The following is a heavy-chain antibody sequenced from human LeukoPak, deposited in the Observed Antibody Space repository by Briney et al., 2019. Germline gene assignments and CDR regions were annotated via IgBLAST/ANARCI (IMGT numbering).Heavy chain of an antibody. D-gene: IGHD6-19*01. V-gene: IGHV3-15*01. CDR3: TTAIAVAGFDAFDI. Sequence: PGGSLRLSCAASGFTFSNAWMSWVRQAPGKGLEWVGRIKSKTDAGTTDYAAPVKGRFTISGDDSKNTLYPQMNSLKTEDTAVYYCTTAIAVAGFDAFDIWGQGTMVTVSS. CDR1: GFTFSNAW. CDR2: IKSKTDAGTT. J-gene: IGHJ3*02.